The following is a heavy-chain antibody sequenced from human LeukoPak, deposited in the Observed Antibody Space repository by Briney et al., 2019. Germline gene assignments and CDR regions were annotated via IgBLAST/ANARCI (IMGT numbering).Heavy chain of an antibody. Sequence: GVSLRLSCAASGFTFRSYAMAWVRQAPGKGLEWVSALSNSGGTTYYADSVKGRLTISRDNSKNTLYLQMNSPRAEDTAVYYCAKSYNGYESKPDYWGQGTLVTVSS. CDR3: AKSYNGYESKPDY. V-gene: IGHV3-23*01. CDR1: GFTFRSYA. D-gene: IGHD5-12*01. CDR2: LSNSGGTT. J-gene: IGHJ4*02.